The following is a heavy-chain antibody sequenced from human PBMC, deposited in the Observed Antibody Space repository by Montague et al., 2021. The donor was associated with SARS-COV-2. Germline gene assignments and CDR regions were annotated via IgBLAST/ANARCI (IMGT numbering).Heavy chain of an antibody. Sequence: SETLSLTCSVSGDSINNSRYYWGWIRQPPGKGLEWIGTIYYSGSAYYXXXPKSHVTISVDTSKDQFPLKLNSVTATDTAVYYCARLESTRGVIIRGAFHIWGQGTKVTVSS. V-gene: IGHV4-39*01. CDR2: IYYSGSA. CDR1: GDSINNSRYY. CDR3: ARLESTRGVIIRGAFHI. D-gene: IGHD3-10*01. J-gene: IGHJ3*02.